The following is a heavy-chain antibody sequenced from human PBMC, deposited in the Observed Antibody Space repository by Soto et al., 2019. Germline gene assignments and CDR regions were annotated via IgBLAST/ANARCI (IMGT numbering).Heavy chain of an antibody. CDR3: ARTTESLRVVADAFDI. CDR2: ISSSSSYI. D-gene: IGHD3-10*01. Sequence: EVQLVESGGGLVKPGGSLRLSCAASGFTFSSYSMNWVRQAPGKGLEWVSSISSSSSYIYYADSVKGRFTISRDNAKNSLYLQMNSLRAEDTAVYYCARTTESLRVVADAFDIWGQGTMVTVSS. CDR1: GFTFSSYS. J-gene: IGHJ3*02. V-gene: IGHV3-21*01.